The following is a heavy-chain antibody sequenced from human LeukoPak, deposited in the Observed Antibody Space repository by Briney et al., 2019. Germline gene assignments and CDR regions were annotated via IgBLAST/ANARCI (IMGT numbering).Heavy chain of an antibody. CDR1: GFTFSSYG. J-gene: IGHJ4*02. Sequence: GGSLRLSCAASGFTFSSYGMHWVRQAPGKGLEWVAFIRYDGSNKYYADSVKGRFTISRDNSKNTLYLQMNSLRPEDTAVYYCAKEGVTMTYYFDYWGQGTLVTVSS. V-gene: IGHV3-30*02. CDR2: IRYDGSNK. CDR3: AKEGVTMTYYFDY. D-gene: IGHD3-22*01.